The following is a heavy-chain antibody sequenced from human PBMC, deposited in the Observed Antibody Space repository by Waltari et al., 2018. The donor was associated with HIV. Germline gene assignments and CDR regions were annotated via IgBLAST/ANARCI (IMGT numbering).Heavy chain of an antibody. D-gene: IGHD1-20*01. CDR3: ARDKGASDTYKAEYFQH. CDR1: GYTFTRYG. V-gene: IGHV1-18*01. CDR2: IIAYNGNT. J-gene: IGHJ1*01. Sequence: VQSEREMKPPGASVKVSCTPHGYTFTRYGISWLRLAPGQGFEWVGWIIAYNGNTNYAQKFRGRVTLTTDTSTSTAYMELRGLRHEDTAIYYCARDKGASDTYKAEYFQHWGRGTLVSVSA.